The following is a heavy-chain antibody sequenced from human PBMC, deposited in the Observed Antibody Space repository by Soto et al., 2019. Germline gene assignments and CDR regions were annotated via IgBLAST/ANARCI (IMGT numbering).Heavy chain of an antibody. CDR1: GYTFTSYD. V-gene: IGHV1-8*01. CDR2: MNPNSGNT. J-gene: IGHJ4*02. D-gene: IGHD2-2*01. Sequence: ASVKVSCKASGYTFTSYDINWVRQATGQGLEWMGWMNPNSGNTGYAQKFQGRVTMTRNTSMSTAYMELSSLRSEDTAVYYCARERVVVPAAAPDYWGQGTLVTVSS. CDR3: ARERVVVPAAAPDY.